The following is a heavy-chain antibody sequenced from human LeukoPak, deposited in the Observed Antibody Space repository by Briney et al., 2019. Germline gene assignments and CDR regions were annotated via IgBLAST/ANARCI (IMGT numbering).Heavy chain of an antibody. CDR2: IYSDNT. V-gene: IGHV3-53*01. Sequence: GGSLRLSCTFSGFTVSSNSMSWVRQAPGKGLEWVSFIYSDNTHYSDSVKGRFTISRDNSKNTLYLQMNSLRAEDTAVYYCARRAGAYSHPYDYWGQGTLVTVSS. CDR1: GFTVSSNS. D-gene: IGHD4/OR15-4a*01. CDR3: ARRAGAYSHPYDY. J-gene: IGHJ4*02.